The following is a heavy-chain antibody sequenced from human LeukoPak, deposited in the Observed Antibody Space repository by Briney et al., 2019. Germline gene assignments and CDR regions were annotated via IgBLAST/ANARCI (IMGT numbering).Heavy chain of an antibody. J-gene: IGHJ4*02. CDR2: ISSSSSYI. CDR3: ARGTRLKQLVYFDY. V-gene: IGHV3-21*04. D-gene: IGHD6-6*01. CDR1: GFTFSSYS. Sequence: GGSLRLSCAASGFTFSSYSMNWVRQAPGKGLEWVSSISSSSSYIYYADSVKGRFTISRDNAKNSLYLQMNSLRAEDTALYYCARGTRLKQLVYFDYWGQGTLVTVSS.